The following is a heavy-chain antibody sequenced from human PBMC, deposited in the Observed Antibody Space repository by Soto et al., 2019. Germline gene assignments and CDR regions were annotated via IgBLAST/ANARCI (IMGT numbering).Heavy chain of an antibody. Sequence: SETLSLTCAVYGGSFSGYYWSWIRQPPGKGLEWIGEINHSGSTNYNPSLKSRVTISVDTSRNQFSLKLSSVTAADTAVYYCARWVEVSLDYFDSWGQGTPVTVSS. CDR3: ARWVEVSLDYFDS. J-gene: IGHJ4*02. D-gene: IGHD2-15*01. CDR2: INHSGST. V-gene: IGHV4-34*01. CDR1: GGSFSGYY.